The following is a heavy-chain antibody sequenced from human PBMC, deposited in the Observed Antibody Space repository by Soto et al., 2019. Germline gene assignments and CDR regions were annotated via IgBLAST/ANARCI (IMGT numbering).Heavy chain of an antibody. CDR2: IDYIGTA. D-gene: IGHD4-4*01. J-gene: IGHJ4*02. CDR1: YGSISVSNVF. Sequence: SETLSLTCTVSYGSISVSNVFWGWVRQPPGKGLEWLGNIDYIGTAYFNPSLGTRVTFPVDTSKNQFSLTLYSVTAADTAVYYCARTTGRHLDFWGQGIRVTVS. V-gene: IGHV4-39*01. CDR3: ARTTGRHLDF.